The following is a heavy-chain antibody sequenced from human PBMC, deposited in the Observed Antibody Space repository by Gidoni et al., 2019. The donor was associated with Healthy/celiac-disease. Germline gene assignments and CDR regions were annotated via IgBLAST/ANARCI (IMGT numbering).Heavy chain of an antibody. V-gene: IGHV3-23*01. CDR2: ISGSGGSK. D-gene: IGHD3-9*01. CDR3: AKNRERGYFDWSPAFDI. CDR1: GFPFRRYA. Sequence: EVQLLESGGGLVQPGGSLRPSCAASGFPFRRYAISWVRQVPGKGLEWVSTISGSGGSKYYADSVKGRFTISRDNTKNTLYLQMNSPRAEDTAVYYCAKNRERGYFDWSPAFDIWGQGTMVTVSS. J-gene: IGHJ3*02.